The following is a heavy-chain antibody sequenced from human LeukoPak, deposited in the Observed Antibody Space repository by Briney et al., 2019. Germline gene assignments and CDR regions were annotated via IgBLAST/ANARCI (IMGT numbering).Heavy chain of an antibody. D-gene: IGHD3-22*01. CDR3: ASPGYYYYDSSGYSPFRY. CDR2: IRYDGSNK. J-gene: IGHJ4*02. Sequence: GGSLRLSCAASGFTFSSYGMHWVRQAPGKGLEWVAFIRYDGSNKYYADSVKGRFTISRDNSKNTLYLQMNSLRAEDTAVYYCASPGYYYYDSSGYSPFRYWGQGTLVTVSS. CDR1: GFTFSSYG. V-gene: IGHV3-30*02.